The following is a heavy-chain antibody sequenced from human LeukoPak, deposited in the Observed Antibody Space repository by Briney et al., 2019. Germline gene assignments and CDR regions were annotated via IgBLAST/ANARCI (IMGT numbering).Heavy chain of an antibody. Sequence: ASVKVSCKASGHTFTGYYMHWVRQAPGQGLEWMGWINPNSGGTNYAQKFQGRVTMTRDTSISTAYMELSRLRSDDTAVYYCARDFLRFRWFDPWGQGTLVTVSS. CDR3: ARDFLRFRWFDP. CDR1: GHTFTGYY. CDR2: INPNSGGT. D-gene: IGHD3-3*01. V-gene: IGHV1-2*02. J-gene: IGHJ5*02.